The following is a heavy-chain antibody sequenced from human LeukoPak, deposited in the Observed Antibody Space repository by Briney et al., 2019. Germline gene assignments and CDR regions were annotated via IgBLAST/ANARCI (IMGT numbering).Heavy chain of an antibody. Sequence: GESLKISCKGSGYSFTSYWIGWVRQMPGKGLEWMGIIYPGDSDTKYSPSFQGQVTISADKSISTAYLQWGSLKASDTAMYYCASTRSWHRYGYGYWGQGTLVTVSS. J-gene: IGHJ4*02. CDR2: IYPGDSDT. V-gene: IGHV5-51*01. CDR3: ASTRSWHRYGYGY. CDR1: GYSFTSYW. D-gene: IGHD5-18*01.